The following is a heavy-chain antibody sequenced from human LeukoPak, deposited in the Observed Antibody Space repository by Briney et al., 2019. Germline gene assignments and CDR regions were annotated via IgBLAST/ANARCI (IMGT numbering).Heavy chain of an antibody. Sequence: WASVKVSYKASGYSFTIYEINWVRQATGQGLEWMGWMNPNSGNTGYAQKFQGRLTITRNTSISTAHMELSSLRSEDTAVYYCAKGPYRYLDAFDIWGQGTMVTVSS. D-gene: IGHD1-26*01. V-gene: IGHV1-8*03. CDR2: MNPNSGNT. J-gene: IGHJ3*02. CDR3: AKGPYRYLDAFDI. CDR1: GYSFTIYE.